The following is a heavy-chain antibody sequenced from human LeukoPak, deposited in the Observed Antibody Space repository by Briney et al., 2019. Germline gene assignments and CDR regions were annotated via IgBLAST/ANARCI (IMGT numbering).Heavy chain of an antibody. CDR2: ISYDGSNK. CDR3: ANPGGYYYYGMDV. V-gene: IGHV3-30*18. Sequence: PRRSLRLSCAASAFTFRSDGMHWVPQAPRKGLETGAVISYDGSNKYYADSVKGRFTISRDNSKNTLYLQMNSLRAEDTAVYYCANPGGYYYYGMDVWGQGTTVTVSS. CDR1: AFTFRSDG. J-gene: IGHJ6*02. D-gene: IGHD3-16*01.